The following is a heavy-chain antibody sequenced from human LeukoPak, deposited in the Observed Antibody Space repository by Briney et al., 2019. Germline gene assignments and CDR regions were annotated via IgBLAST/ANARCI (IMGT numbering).Heavy chain of an antibody. V-gene: IGHV3-53*01. D-gene: IGHD6-19*01. CDR1: GFTVSSNF. Sequence: GGSLRLSCAASGFTVSSNFMSWVRQAPGKGLEWVSVIYGGGSTYYADSVKGRFTISRDTSKNTLHLQMNSLRAEDTAVYYCATWPGGWYGEDSWGQGTLVTVSS. J-gene: IGHJ4*02. CDR2: IYGGGST. CDR3: ATWPGGWYGEDS.